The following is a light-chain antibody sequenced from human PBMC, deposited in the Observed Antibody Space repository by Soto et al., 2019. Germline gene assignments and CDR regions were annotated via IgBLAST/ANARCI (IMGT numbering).Light chain of an antibody. CDR1: RGISSY. V-gene: IGKV1-9*01. J-gene: IGKJ5*01. Sequence: IQLTQSPSFLSASVEDRVTITCLASRGISSYLAWYQQKPVKAPKLLIYAASTLQTGVPSRFSGSGSGTEFTLTISSLQPEDFATYYCQQLNSYLITFGQGTRLEI. CDR2: AAS. CDR3: QQLNSYLIT.